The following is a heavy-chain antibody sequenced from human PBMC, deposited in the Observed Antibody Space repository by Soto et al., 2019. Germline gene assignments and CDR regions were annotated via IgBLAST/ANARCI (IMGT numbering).Heavy chain of an antibody. D-gene: IGHD2-21*02. J-gene: IGHJ6*02. CDR3: ARDHIVVVTAYGMDV. CDR1: GFTFSSYA. CDR2: ISYDGSNK. V-gene: IGHV3-30-3*01. Sequence: GGSLRLSCAASGFTFSSYAMHWVRQAPGKGLEWVAVISYDGSNKYYADSVKGRFTISRDNSKNTLYLQMNSLRAEDTAVYYCARDHIVVVTAYGMDVWGQGTTVTVSS.